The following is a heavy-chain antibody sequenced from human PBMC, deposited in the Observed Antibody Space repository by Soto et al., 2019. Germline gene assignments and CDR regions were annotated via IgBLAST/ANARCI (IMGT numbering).Heavy chain of an antibody. CDR2: IYSGGST. Sequence: EVQLVESGGGLVQPGGSLRLSCAASGFTVSSNYMSWVRQAPGKGLEWVSVIYSGGSTYYADSVKGRFTISRDNSKNTRYLQMNSLRAEDTAVYYCAREFMTSSRWELNYWYFDLWGRGTLVTVSS. V-gene: IGHV3-66*01. CDR3: AREFMTSSRWELNYWYFDL. CDR1: GFTVSSNY. D-gene: IGHD6-13*01. J-gene: IGHJ2*01.